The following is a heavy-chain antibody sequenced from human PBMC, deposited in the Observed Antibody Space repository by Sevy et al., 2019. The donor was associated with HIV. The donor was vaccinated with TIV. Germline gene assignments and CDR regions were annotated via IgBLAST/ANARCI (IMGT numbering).Heavy chain of an antibody. CDR1: GFTVNSNY. Sequence: GGSLRLSCAATGFTVNSNYMSWVRQAPGKGLEWVSIIYTGDNTYYTDSVKGRFTISRDNAKNSLYLQMNSLRAEDTAVYYCARDCSSATCLWGLDVWGQGTTVTVSS. D-gene: IGHD2-2*01. V-gene: IGHV3-53*01. CDR3: ARDCSSATCLWGLDV. J-gene: IGHJ6*02. CDR2: IYTGDNT.